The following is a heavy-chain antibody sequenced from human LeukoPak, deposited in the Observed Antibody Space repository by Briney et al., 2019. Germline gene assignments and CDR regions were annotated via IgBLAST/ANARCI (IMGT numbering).Heavy chain of an antibody. CDR3: ARDHVGGKYYYMDV. Sequence: GGSLRPSCAASGFTFSIYWMDWVRQAPGKGLEWVANIKQDGSEKYYVDSVKGRFTISRDNAKNSVYLQMNSLRVEDTAVYYCARDHVGGKYYYMDVWGKGTTVTVSS. V-gene: IGHV3-7*01. J-gene: IGHJ6*03. D-gene: IGHD3-16*01. CDR2: IKQDGSEK. CDR1: GFTFSIYW.